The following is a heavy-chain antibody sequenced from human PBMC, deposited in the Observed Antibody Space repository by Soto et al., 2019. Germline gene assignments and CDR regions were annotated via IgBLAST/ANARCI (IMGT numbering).Heavy chain of an antibody. D-gene: IGHD2-2*01. V-gene: IGHV1-69*12. CDR2: IIPVFGTP. J-gene: IGHJ6*02. Sequence: QVQLVQSGAEVKKPGSSLKVSCKASGGTFTNYAFSWVPQAPGQGLEWMGGIIPVFGTPDYAQKFQGRVTITADESTRTASMELSSLRSDDTAVYYCARERSVGYCITTTCPKPFYYYAMAVWGQGTTVTVSS. CDR3: ARERSVGYCITTTCPKPFYYYAMAV. CDR1: GGTFTNYA.